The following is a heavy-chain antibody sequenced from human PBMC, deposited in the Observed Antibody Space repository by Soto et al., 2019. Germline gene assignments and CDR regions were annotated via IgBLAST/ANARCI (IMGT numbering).Heavy chain of an antibody. Sequence: PGGSLRLSCAASGFTFSSYSMNWVRQAPGKGLEWVSSISSSSSYIYYADSVKGRFTISRDNAKNSLYLQMNSLRAEDTAIYYCAYDSSGYYYVDYWGQGTLVTVSS. J-gene: IGHJ4*02. CDR3: AYDSSGYYYVDY. V-gene: IGHV3-21*04. D-gene: IGHD3-22*01. CDR1: GFTFSSYS. CDR2: ISSSSSYI.